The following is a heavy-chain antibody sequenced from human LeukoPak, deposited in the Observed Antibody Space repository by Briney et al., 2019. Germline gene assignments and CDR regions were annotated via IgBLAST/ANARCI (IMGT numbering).Heavy chain of an antibody. Sequence: SETLSLTCTVSGGSISSSSYYWSWIRQPPGKGLEWIGEINHSGSTNYNPSLKSRVTISVDTSKNQFSLKLSSVTAADTAVYYCARRGSAYWGQGTLVTVSS. CDR3: ARRGSAY. D-gene: IGHD2-15*01. J-gene: IGHJ4*02. CDR1: GGSISSSSYY. V-gene: IGHV4-39*07. CDR2: INHSGST.